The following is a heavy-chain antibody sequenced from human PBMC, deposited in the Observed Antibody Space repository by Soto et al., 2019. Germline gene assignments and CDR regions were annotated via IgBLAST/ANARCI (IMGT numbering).Heavy chain of an antibody. CDR2: IYDSGST. V-gene: IGHV4-30-4*08. J-gene: IGHJ5*02. CDR1: GVSISSGTYY. Sequence: SETLSLTCTVSGVSISSGTYYWNWIRQHPGKGLEWIGYIYDSGSTHYNPSLKSRVTISVDTSKNQFSLKLSSVTAADTAVYYCARGINYYDSSGDSWFDPWGQGTLVTVSS. CDR3: ARGINYYDSSGDSWFDP. D-gene: IGHD3-22*01.